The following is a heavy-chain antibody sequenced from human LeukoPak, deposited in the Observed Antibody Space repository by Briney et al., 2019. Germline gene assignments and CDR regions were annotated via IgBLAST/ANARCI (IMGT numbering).Heavy chain of an antibody. J-gene: IGHJ6*02. D-gene: IGHD3-3*01. CDR2: ISSSSSTI. V-gene: IGHV3-48*01. CDR1: GFTFSSYS. CDR3: ARDHYDFWSGYFTYYYYGMDV. Sequence: GGSLRLSCAASGFTFSSYSMNWVRQAPGKGLEWVSYISSSSSTIYYADSVKGRFTISRDNAKNSLYLQMNSLRAEDTAVYYCARDHYDFWSGYFTYYYYGMDVWGQGTTVTVSS.